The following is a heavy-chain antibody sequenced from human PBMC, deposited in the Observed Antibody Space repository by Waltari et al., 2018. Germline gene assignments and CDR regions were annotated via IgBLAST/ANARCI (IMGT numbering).Heavy chain of an antibody. CDR1: GFTFSSYE. D-gene: IGHD6-6*01. CDR2: ISSSGSTI. Sequence: EVQLVESGGGLVQPGGSLRLSCAASGFTFSSYEVNWVRQAPGKGLEWVSYISSSGSTIYYADSVKGRFTISRDNAKNSLYLQMNSLRAEDTAVYYCAREWDSSSAFDYWGQGTLVTVSS. J-gene: IGHJ4*02. CDR3: AREWDSSSAFDY. V-gene: IGHV3-48*03.